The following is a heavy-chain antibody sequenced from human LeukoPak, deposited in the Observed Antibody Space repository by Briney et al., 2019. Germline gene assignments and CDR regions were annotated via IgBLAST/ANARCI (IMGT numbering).Heavy chain of an antibody. CDR3: TTDRYYDNGELQFQH. Sequence: GGSLRLSCAASGFTLNNAWVSWVRQAPGKGLEWLGRIKRETDGGTIDYAAPVKGRFTISRDDSRNTLYLQMDSLKIEDAAVYYCTTDRYYDNGELQFQHWGQGTLVTVSS. V-gene: IGHV3-15*01. CDR2: IKRETDGGTI. J-gene: IGHJ1*01. D-gene: IGHD3-16*01. CDR1: GFTLNNAW.